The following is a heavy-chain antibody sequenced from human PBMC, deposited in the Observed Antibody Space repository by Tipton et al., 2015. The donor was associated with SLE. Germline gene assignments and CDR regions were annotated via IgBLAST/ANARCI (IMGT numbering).Heavy chain of an antibody. V-gene: IGHV4-59*08. Sequence: TLSLTCYVTGVSISNYYWIWIRQPPGKGLEWIGYISYNGGTNYNPSLKSRVTMSVDTAKNQFSLSLTSVAAADTAVYYCARVPAVYYYYMDVWGKGTTVTVSS. CDR2: ISYNGGT. J-gene: IGHJ6*03. CDR3: ARVPAVYYYYMDV. D-gene: IGHD2-2*01. CDR1: GVSISNYY.